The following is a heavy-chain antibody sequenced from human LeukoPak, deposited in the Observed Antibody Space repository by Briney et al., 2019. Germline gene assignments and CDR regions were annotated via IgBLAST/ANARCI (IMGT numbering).Heavy chain of an antibody. Sequence: ASVKVSCKASGYTFTSYYMHWVRQAPGQGLEWMGIINPSGGSTSYAQKFQGRVTMTRDTFTSTAYMELSSLRSEDTAVYYCARKIYGSGSESPAFDYWGQGTLVTVSS. CDR1: GYTFTSYY. D-gene: IGHD3-10*01. J-gene: IGHJ4*02. CDR3: ARKIYGSGSESPAFDY. V-gene: IGHV1-46*01. CDR2: INPSGGST.